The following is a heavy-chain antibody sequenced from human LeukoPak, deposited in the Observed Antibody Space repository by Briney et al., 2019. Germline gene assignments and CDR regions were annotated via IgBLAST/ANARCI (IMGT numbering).Heavy chain of an antibody. Sequence: SGTLSLTCAVSGAAISSSTWWSWVRQPPGTGREWIGEISHSGSTNYSPSLENRVTISVDKSKNQFSLKLTSVTAADTAVYFCARVTGTTPFDYWGQGTLVTVSS. V-gene: IGHV4-4*02. CDR2: ISHSGST. D-gene: IGHD1-1*01. J-gene: IGHJ4*02. CDR3: ARVTGTTPFDY. CDR1: GAAISSSTW.